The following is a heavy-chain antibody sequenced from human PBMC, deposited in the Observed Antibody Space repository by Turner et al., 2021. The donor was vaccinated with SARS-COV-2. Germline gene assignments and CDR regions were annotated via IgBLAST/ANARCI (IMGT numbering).Heavy chain of an antibody. CDR2: ISSSSSYI. V-gene: IGHV3-21*01. Sequence: EVQLVESGGGLVKPGGSLRLSCAASGFTFSSYSMNWLRQAPGKGLEWVSSISSSSSYIYYADSVKGRFTISRDNAKNSLYLQMNSLRAEDTAVYYCARWDNYYDSSGYYPDAFDIWGQGTMVTVSS. D-gene: IGHD3-22*01. CDR1: GFTFSSYS. CDR3: ARWDNYYDSSGYYPDAFDI. J-gene: IGHJ3*02.